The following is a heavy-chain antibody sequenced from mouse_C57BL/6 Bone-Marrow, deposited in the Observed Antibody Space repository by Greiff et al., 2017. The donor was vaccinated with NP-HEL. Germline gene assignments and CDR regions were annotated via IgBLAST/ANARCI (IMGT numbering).Heavy chain of an antibody. Sequence: DVKLVESGGGLVKPGGSLKLSCAASGFTFSSYTMSWVRQTPEKRLEWVATISGGGGNTYYPDSVKGRFTISRDNAKNTLYLQMSSLRSEDTALYYCASLDSSGYGYWGQGTTLTVSS. CDR1: GFTFSSYT. J-gene: IGHJ2*01. CDR2: ISGGGGNT. V-gene: IGHV5-9*01. D-gene: IGHD3-2*02. CDR3: ASLDSSGYGY.